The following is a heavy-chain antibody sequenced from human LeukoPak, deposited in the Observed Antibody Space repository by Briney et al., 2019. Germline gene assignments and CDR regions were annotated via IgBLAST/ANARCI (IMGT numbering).Heavy chain of an antibody. D-gene: IGHD2-21*02. CDR2: INPSGGST. V-gene: IGHV1-46*01. CDR1: GYTFTSYY. J-gene: IGHJ3*02. CDR3: ARGRHIVVVTATADAFDI. Sequence: ASVKVSCKASGYTFTSYYMHWVRRAPGQGLEWMGIINPSGGSTSYAQKFQGRVTMTRDTSTSTVYMELSSLRSEDTAVYYCARGRHIVVVTATADAFDIWGQGTMVTVSS.